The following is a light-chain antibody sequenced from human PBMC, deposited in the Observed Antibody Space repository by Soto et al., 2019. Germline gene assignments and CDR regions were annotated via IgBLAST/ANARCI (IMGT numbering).Light chain of an antibody. CDR2: GAS. Sequence: EIVMTQSPATLSVSPGERASLSCRASQSISTNLAWYQQKPGQAPRLLIYGASTRATGIPARFSGSGSGTEFTLTISSPQSEDFAVYYCHQYDKWPLTFGPGTKVDI. CDR3: HQYDKWPLT. J-gene: IGKJ3*01. V-gene: IGKV3-15*01. CDR1: QSISTN.